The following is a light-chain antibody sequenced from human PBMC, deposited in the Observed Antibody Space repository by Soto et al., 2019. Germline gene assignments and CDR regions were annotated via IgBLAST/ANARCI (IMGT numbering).Light chain of an antibody. CDR3: QQYNNWPIT. CDR2: GAS. V-gene: IGKV3-15*01. Sequence: ELVMTQSPATLSVSPGERFTLSCRASQTILSNLAWYQQKPGQAPRILIYGASTRATGIPDRFSGSGSGTELNLTISGLQSEDFAVYYCQQYNNWPITCGQGTRLEIK. J-gene: IGKJ5*01. CDR1: QTILSN.